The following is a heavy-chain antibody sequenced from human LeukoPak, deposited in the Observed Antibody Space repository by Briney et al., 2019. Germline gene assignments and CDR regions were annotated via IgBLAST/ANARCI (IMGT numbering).Heavy chain of an antibody. CDR1: GYSFTSYW. J-gene: IGHJ4*02. CDR3: ASAGYSGYDPFDY. D-gene: IGHD5-12*01. CDR2: IYPGDSDT. Sequence: VESLKISCKGPGYSFTSYWIGWVRQMPGKGLEWMGIIYPGDSDTRYSPSFQGQVTISADKSISTAYLQWSSLKASDTAMYYCASAGYSGYDPFDYWGQGTLVTVSS. V-gene: IGHV5-51*01.